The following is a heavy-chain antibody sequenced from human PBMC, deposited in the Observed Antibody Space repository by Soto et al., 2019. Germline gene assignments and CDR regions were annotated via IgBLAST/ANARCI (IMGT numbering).Heavy chain of an antibody. CDR1: GYSFSSYW. CDR3: AGTSMQSRGYSYGHGGMDV. Sequence: GESLKISCKASGYSFSSYWIGWVRQMPGKGLEWMGIIYPGDSDTNYSPSFQGHVTISADKSISTAYLQWSSLKASDTAMYYCAGTSMQSRGYSYGHGGMDVWGQGTTVTVSS. J-gene: IGHJ6*02. D-gene: IGHD5-18*01. V-gene: IGHV5-51*01. CDR2: IYPGDSDT.